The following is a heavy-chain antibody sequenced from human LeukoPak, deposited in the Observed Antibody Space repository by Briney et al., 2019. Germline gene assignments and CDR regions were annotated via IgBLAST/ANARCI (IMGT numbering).Heavy chain of an antibody. J-gene: IGHJ4*02. CDR3: AREPSLATGAWYFDY. CDR2: TYYRSKWYN. CDR1: GNSVSSNSAA. D-gene: IGHD5-24*01. V-gene: IGHV6-1*01. Sequence: SQTLSPTCAISGNSVSSNSAAWNWIRQSPSGGLEWLGRTYYRSKWYNDYAVSVKSRITINPDTSRNQFSLQLNSVIPEDTAVYYCAREPSLATGAWYFDYWGQGTLVTVSS.